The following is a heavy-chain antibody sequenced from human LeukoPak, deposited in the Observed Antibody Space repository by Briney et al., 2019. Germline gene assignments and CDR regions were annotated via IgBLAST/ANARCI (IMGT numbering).Heavy chain of an antibody. CDR3: ARRGVVIRVILVGFHKEAYYFDS. Sequence: GGSLRLSCAVSGITLSNYGMSWVRQAPGKGLEWVAGISGSGGRTNYADSVKGRFTISRDNPTNTLYLQMSSLRVEDTAVYFCARRGVVIRVILVGFHKEAYYFDSWGQGALVTVSS. D-gene: IGHD3-22*01. CDR2: ISGSGGRT. V-gene: IGHV3-23*01. CDR1: GITLSNYG. J-gene: IGHJ4*02.